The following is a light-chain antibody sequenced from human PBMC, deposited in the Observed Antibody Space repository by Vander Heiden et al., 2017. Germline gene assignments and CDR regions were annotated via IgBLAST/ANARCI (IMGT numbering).Light chain of an antibody. J-gene: IGKJ1*01. Sequence: EIALTPPPATLSVSPGERATLSCRASQSISRNLAWYQQRPGQAPRLLIYGASTRATGIPARFTGSGSGTEFTLTISSLQSEDFAVYYCQQYTDWPGTFGQGTKVEIK. CDR3: QQYTDWPGT. CDR1: QSISRN. V-gene: IGKV3-15*01. CDR2: GAS.